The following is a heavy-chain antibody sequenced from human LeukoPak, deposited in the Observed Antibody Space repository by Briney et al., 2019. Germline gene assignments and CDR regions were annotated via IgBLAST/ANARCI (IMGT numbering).Heavy chain of an antibody. CDR1: GGSFSGYC. D-gene: IGHD2-15*01. Sequence: SETLSLTCAVYGGSFSGYCWSWIRQPPGKGLEWIGEINHSGSTNHNPSLKSRVTISVDTSKNQFSLKLSSVTAADTAVYYCARGGYCSGGSCYGGGFDYWGQGTLVTVSS. CDR2: INHSGST. J-gene: IGHJ4*02. V-gene: IGHV4-34*01. CDR3: ARGGYCSGGSCYGGGFDY.